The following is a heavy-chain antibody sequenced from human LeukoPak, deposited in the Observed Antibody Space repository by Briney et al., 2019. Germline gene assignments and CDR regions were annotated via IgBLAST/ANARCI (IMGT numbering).Heavy chain of an antibody. V-gene: IGHV4-34*01. J-gene: IGHJ4*02. Sequence: PSETLSLTCAVYGGSFSGYYWSWIRQPSGKGLEWIGEINHSGSTNYNPSLKSRVTISVDTSKNQFSLKLSSVTAADTAVYYCARGKWLRSSFDYWGQGTLVTVSS. CDR2: INHSGST. D-gene: IGHD5-12*01. CDR1: GGSFSGYY. CDR3: ARGKWLRSSFDY.